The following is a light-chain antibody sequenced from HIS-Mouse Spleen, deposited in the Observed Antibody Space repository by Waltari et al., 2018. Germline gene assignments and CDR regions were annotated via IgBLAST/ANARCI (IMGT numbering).Light chain of an antibody. V-gene: IGKV1-8*01. CDR2: AAS. CDR1: QGIGSS. CDR3: QQYYSYPPT. J-gene: IGKJ1*01. Sequence: AIRMTHSPSAFSASTGDRVTITGRAVQGIGSSLAWYQQKPGKAPKLLIYAASTLQSGVPSRFSGSGAGTDFTLTISCLQSEDLATDYCQQYYSYPPTFGQGTKVEIK.